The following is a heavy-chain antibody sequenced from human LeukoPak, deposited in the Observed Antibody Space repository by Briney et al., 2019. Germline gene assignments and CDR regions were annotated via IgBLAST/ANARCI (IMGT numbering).Heavy chain of an antibody. Sequence: SETLSLTCTVSGGSISSGGYYWSWIRQPPGKGLEWIGYIYYSGSTNYNPSLKSRVTISVDTSKNQFSLKLSSVTAADTAVYHCARDNWNYGSSMDVWGQGTTVTVSS. V-gene: IGHV4-61*08. J-gene: IGHJ6*02. CDR2: IYYSGST. D-gene: IGHD1-7*01. CDR3: ARDNWNYGSSMDV. CDR1: GGSISSGGYY.